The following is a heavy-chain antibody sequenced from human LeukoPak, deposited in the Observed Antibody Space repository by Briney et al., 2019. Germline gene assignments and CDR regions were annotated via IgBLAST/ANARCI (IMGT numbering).Heavy chain of an antibody. CDR1: GGSISSSSYY. CDR2: IYYSGST. CDR3: ARGGYCSSTSCYVDY. J-gene: IGHJ4*02. D-gene: IGHD2-2*01. V-gene: IGHV4-39*07. Sequence: PSETLSLTCTVSGGSISSSSYYWGWIRQPPGKGLEWIGSIYYSGSTYYNPSLKSRVTISVDTSKNQFSLKLSSVTAADTAVYYCARGGYCSSTSCYVDYWGQGTLVTVSS.